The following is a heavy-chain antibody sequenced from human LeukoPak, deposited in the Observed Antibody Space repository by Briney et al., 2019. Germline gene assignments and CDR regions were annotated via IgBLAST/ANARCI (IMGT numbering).Heavy chain of an antibody. CDR2: INHSGSA. Sequence: PSETLSLTCAVSGGSFSGYYWTWIRQPPGKGLEWIGEINHSGSANYNPSLKSRVTISLDTSKNQFSLKLSSVTAADTAVYYCARARAARDYDSSGYYNFDYWGQGTLVTVSS. V-gene: IGHV4-34*01. CDR1: GGSFSGYY. J-gene: IGHJ4*02. CDR3: ARARAARDYDSSGYYNFDY. D-gene: IGHD3-22*01.